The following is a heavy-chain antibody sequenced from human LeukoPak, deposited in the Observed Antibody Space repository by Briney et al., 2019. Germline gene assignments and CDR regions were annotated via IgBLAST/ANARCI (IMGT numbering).Heavy chain of an antibody. Sequence: GGSLRLSCAASGFIFSTYEMNCVRQAPGKGLEWLSYISSSGYTIYYADSVKGRFTISRDNATNPLYLQMNSLGAEDTAVYYCVRLGTGYSNFDYWGQGTLVTVSS. CDR3: VRLGTGYSNFDY. J-gene: IGHJ4*02. CDR2: ISSSGYTI. V-gene: IGHV3-48*03. CDR1: GFIFSTYE. D-gene: IGHD3/OR15-3a*01.